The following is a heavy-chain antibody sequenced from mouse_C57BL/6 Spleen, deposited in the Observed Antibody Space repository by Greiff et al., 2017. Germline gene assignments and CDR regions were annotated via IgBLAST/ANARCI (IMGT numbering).Heavy chain of an antibody. CDR3: ARIRTWGGGAMDY. J-gene: IGHJ4*01. V-gene: IGHV2-2*01. CDR2: IWSGGST. CDR1: GFSLTSYG. Sequence: VQLQQSGPGLVQPSQSLSISCTVSGFSLTSYGVHWVRQSPGKGLEWLGVIWSGGSTDYNAAFISRMSISKDYSKSQVFYKMNSLQADETAIYYSARIRTWGGGAMDYWGQGTSVTVSS. D-gene: IGHD3-2*02.